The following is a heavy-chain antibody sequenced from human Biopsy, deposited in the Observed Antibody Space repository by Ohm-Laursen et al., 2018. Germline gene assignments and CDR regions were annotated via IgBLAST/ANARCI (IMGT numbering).Heavy chain of an antibody. V-gene: IGHV3-33*01. J-gene: IGHJ4*02. CDR3: AREGDDSSGYTPHYFDY. Sequence: LSLTCAASGFTFSIYGMHWVRQAPGRGLEWVAVIWYDGSNKYYADSVKGRFTISRDDPKNTLYLQMNSLRAEDTAVYYCAREGDDSSGYTPHYFDYWGQGTLVTVSS. CDR1: GFTFSIYG. CDR2: IWYDGSNK. D-gene: IGHD3-22*01.